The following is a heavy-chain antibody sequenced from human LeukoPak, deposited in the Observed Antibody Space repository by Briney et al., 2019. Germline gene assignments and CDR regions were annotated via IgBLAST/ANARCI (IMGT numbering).Heavy chain of an antibody. CDR3: AKGIVSGGRVYFHY. CDR2: ITGSGGAT. Sequence: GGSLRLSCAASGFTFSSYAMSWVRQAPGKGLEWVSAITGSGGATYYADSVQGRFTISRDNSKNTLYLQMNSLRAEDPAVFYCAKGIVSGGRVYFHYWGQGTLVTVSS. J-gene: IGHJ4*02. CDR1: GFTFSSYA. D-gene: IGHD2-15*01. V-gene: IGHV3-23*01.